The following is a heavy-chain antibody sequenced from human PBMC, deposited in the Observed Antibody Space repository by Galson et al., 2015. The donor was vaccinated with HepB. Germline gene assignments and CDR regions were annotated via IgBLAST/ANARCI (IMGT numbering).Heavy chain of an antibody. CDR3: TTPYCSSTSCYVVRWDYYYYGMDV. CDR1: GFTFSNAW. V-gene: IGHV3-15*01. CDR2: IKSKTDGGTT. D-gene: IGHD2-2*01. Sequence: SLRLSCAASGFTFSNAWMSWVRQAPGKGLEWVGRIKSKTDGGTTDYAAPVKGRFTISRDDSKNTLYLQMNSLKTEDTAVYYCTTPYCSSTSCYVVRWDYYYYGMDVWGQGTTVTVSS. J-gene: IGHJ6*02.